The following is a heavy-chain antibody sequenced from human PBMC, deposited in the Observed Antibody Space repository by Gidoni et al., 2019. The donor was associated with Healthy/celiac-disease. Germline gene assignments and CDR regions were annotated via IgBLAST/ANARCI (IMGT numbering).Heavy chain of an antibody. CDR2: IYSNGKL. V-gene: IGHV4-59*01. D-gene: IGHD2-21*01. Sequence: QVPLQESGPGLVKSSETLSLTCIVSGGSISSYYWTWIRQPPGKGLEWIGYIYSNGKLDYNPSLKSRITISVDTSRSQFSLKFNSVTAADTAVYYCARGRTYSYYGGQGTLVTVSS. CDR1: GGSISSYY. J-gene: IGHJ4*02. CDR3: ARGRTYSYY.